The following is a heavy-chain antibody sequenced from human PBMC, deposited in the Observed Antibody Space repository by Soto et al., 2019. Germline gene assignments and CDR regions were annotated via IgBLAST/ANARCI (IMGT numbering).Heavy chain of an antibody. D-gene: IGHD3-22*01. CDR1: GFSLSTSGVG. CDR2: IYWDDDK. CDR3: ARRAYDSSGYYYDY. Sequence: QITLKESGPTLVKPTQTLTLTCTFSGFSLSTSGVGVGWIRQPPGKALEWLALIYWDDDKRYSPSLKSRFTTXKXTXINQVVLTMTNMDPVDTATYYCARRAYDSSGYYYDYWGQGTLVTVSS. J-gene: IGHJ4*02. V-gene: IGHV2-5*02.